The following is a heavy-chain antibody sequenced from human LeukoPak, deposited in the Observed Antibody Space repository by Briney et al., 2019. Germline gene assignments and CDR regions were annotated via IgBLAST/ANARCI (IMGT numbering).Heavy chain of an antibody. CDR3: AKPRAGDRDAFDI. CDR2: INPNSAGT. CDR1: GYTFNDYY. Sequence: ASVTVSFTASGYTFNDYYMHWVRQAPGQGLEWMGWINPNSAGTKYVQQFQGRVTMTRDTSISTAYMELTSLRSDDTAVYYCAKPRAGDRDAFDIWGQGTMVIVSS. V-gene: IGHV1-2*02. J-gene: IGHJ3*02. D-gene: IGHD2-21*02.